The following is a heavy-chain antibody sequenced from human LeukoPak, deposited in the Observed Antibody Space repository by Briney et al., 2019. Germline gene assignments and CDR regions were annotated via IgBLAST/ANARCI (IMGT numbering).Heavy chain of an antibody. CDR2: FYHSGST. D-gene: IGHD3-10*01. Sequence: SETLSLTCSVSGGSVSSDNYQWNWIRQPPGKGLEWIGDFYHSGSTNYNPSLKSRVTISVDTSKNQFSLKLSSVTAADTAVYYCARRLVGQTFDYWGQGTLVTVSS. CDR3: ARRLVGQTFDY. J-gene: IGHJ4*02. CDR1: GGSVSSDNYQ. V-gene: IGHV4-61*01.